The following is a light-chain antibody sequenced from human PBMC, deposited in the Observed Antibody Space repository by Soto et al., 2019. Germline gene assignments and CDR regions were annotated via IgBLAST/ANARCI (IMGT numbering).Light chain of an antibody. CDR3: QQYDDLPRST. CDR1: QDITNC. CDR2: DAS. J-gene: IGKJ5*01. V-gene: IGKV1-33*01. Sequence: IQMTQSPSSLSASVGDRVTFTCQASQDITNCLNWYQQKPGKAPKLLIYDASNLQTGVPSRFSGSGSGTDFTFTISSRQAEDIATYYCQQYDDLPRSTFGQGTRLDIK.